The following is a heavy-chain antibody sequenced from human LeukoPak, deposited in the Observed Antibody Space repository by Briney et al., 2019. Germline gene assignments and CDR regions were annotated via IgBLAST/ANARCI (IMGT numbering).Heavy chain of an antibody. CDR2: ISPDGSNK. D-gene: IGHD2-15*01. V-gene: IGHV3-30-3*01. CDR3: ARDSGWSFDY. CDR1: GFTFSSYP. J-gene: IGHJ4*02. Sequence: GGSLRLSCAASGFTFSSYPMHWVRQAPGKGLEWAAIISPDGSNKYYADSVKGRFTISRDNSKNTLYLQMNSLRAEDTAVFYCARDSGWSFDYWGQGTPVTVSS.